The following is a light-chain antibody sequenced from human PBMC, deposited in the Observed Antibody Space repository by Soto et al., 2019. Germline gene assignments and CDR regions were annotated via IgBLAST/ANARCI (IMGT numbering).Light chain of an antibody. CDR2: NTD. CDR1: SGSVSTSHY. Sequence: QAVVTQEPSFSVSPGGTATLSCGLSSGSVSTSHYPSWYQQTPGQAPRTLIYNTDSRSYGVPDRFSGSILGNNAALTITGAQADAECTYYCVLHVGSGMTVFGGGTKLTVL. CDR3: VLHVGSGMTV. J-gene: IGLJ3*02. V-gene: IGLV8-61*01.